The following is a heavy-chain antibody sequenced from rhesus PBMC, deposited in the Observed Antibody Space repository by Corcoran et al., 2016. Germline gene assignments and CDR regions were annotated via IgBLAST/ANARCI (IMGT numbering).Heavy chain of an antibody. V-gene: IGHV4-127*01. CDR2: IGG. D-gene: IGHD1-26*01. CDR1: GDSLISGYA. CDR3: ASGLNYGAPNFGLDS. J-gene: IGHJ6*01. Sequence: QVQLKESGPGLVKPSETLSLTCTVSGDSLISGYAWSWIRQPPGKGLEWIGYIGGYYNPALKRRVTISKDTSKNQFSLNLTSVSAADTAVYYCASGLNYGAPNFGLDSWGQGVVVTVSS.